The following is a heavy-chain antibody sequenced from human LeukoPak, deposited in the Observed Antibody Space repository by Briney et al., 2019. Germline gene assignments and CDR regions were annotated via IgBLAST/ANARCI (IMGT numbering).Heavy chain of an antibody. CDR3: ARDIYDSSGPNWFDP. CDR2: ISSSSSTI. Sequence: GGSLRLSCAASGFTFSSYSMNWVRQAPGKGLEWVSYISSSSSTIYYADSVKGRFTISRDNAKNSLYLQMNSLRDEDTAVYYCARDIYDSSGPNWFDPWGQGTLVTVSS. D-gene: IGHD3-22*01. CDR1: GFTFSSYS. J-gene: IGHJ5*02. V-gene: IGHV3-48*02.